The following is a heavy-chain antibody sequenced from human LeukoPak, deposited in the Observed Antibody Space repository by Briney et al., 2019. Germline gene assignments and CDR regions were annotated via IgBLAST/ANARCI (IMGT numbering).Heavy chain of an antibody. V-gene: IGHV4-59*01. CDR2: IYYSGST. D-gene: IGHD1-26*01. CDR1: GGSISSYY. Sequence: PSETLSLTCTVSGGSISSYYWSWIRQPPGKGLEWIGYIYYSGSTNYNPSLKSRVTISVDTSKNQFSLKLSSVTAADTAVYYCARDDGSSGVDYWGQGTLVTVSS. CDR3: ARDDGSSGVDY. J-gene: IGHJ4*02.